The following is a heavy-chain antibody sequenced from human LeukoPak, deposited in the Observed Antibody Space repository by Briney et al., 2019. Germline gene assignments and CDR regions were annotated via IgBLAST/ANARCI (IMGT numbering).Heavy chain of an antibody. J-gene: IGHJ2*01. CDR1: GASIISYY. CDR2: IYYSGGA. CDR3: ARRMTTPLTPTTWYFDL. D-gene: IGHD4-17*01. Sequence: SETLSHTCTVSGASIISYYWSWIRQPPGKGLEWIGYIYYSGGANYNPSLKGRATVSLDTSKNQFFLNLASVAAADSAVYYCARRMTTPLTPTTWYFDLWGRGALVTVSS. V-gene: IGHV4-59*01.